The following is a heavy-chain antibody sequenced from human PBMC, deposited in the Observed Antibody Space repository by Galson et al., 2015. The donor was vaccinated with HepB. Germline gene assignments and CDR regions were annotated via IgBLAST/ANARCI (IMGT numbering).Heavy chain of an antibody. CDR2: IKKDGSEK. Sequence: SLRLSCAASEFMISSHWMSWVRQAPGKGLEWVANIKKDGSEKYYVDSVRGRFTISRDNAKNSLFLQMNSLRAEDTAVYYCVRELTGDLCYFDYWGQGALVTVSS. CDR3: VRELTGDLCYFDY. V-gene: IGHV3-7*03. J-gene: IGHJ4*02. D-gene: IGHD7-27*01. CDR1: EFMISSHW.